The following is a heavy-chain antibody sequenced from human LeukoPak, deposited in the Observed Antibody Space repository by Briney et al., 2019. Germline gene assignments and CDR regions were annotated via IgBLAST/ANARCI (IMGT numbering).Heavy chain of an antibody. D-gene: IGHD3-9*01. V-gene: IGHV4-34*01. Sequence: SETLSLTCAVYGGSFSGYYWSWIRQPPGKGLEWIGEINHSGSTNYNPSLKSRVTISVDTSKNQFSLKLSSVTAADTAVYYCARREDWLVDWSYAIDCWGQGTLVIVSS. CDR1: GGSFSGYY. J-gene: IGHJ4*02. CDR2: INHSGST. CDR3: ARREDWLVDWSYAIDC.